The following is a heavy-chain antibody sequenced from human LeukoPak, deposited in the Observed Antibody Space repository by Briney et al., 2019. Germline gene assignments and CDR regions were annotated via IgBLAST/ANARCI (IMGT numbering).Heavy chain of an antibody. V-gene: IGHV3-23*01. Sequence: PGGSLRLSCAASGFTFSSYGMSWVRQAPGKGLEWVSAISGSGGSTYYAGSVKGRFTISRDNSKNTLYLQMNSLRAEDTAVYYCAKDGWMAKRDWDYYYYYMDVWGKGTTVTISS. J-gene: IGHJ6*03. CDR3: AKDGWMAKRDWDYYYYYMDV. D-gene: IGHD5-24*01. CDR2: ISGSGGST. CDR1: GFTFSSYG.